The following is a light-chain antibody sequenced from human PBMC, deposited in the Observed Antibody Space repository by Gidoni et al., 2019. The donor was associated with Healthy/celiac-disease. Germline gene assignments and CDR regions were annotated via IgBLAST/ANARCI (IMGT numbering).Light chain of an antibody. CDR3: SSYTSSSTLWV. V-gene: IGLV2-14*03. Sequence: QSALTQPASVSGSPGQSITIPCTGTSSYVGGYNYVSWYHKHPGKAPKLMIYDVSNRPSGVSNRFSGSKSGNTASLTISGLQAEDEADYYCSSYTSSSTLWVFGGGTKLTVL. J-gene: IGLJ3*02. CDR2: DVS. CDR1: SSYVGGYNY.